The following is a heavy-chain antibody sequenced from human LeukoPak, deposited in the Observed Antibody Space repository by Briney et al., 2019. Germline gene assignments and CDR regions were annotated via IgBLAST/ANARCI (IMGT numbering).Heavy chain of an antibody. Sequence: GGSLRLPCAASGFTFSSFWMHWVRQSPGRGREWVSHISADASTTTYADSVKGRFTVSRDNAKNTLYLQMTSLRAEDTAVYYCARALLGLYNWFDPWGQGTLVTVSS. V-gene: IGHV3-74*03. CDR2: ISADASTT. CDR3: ARALLGLYNWFDP. J-gene: IGHJ5*02. D-gene: IGHD2-15*01. CDR1: GFTFSSFW.